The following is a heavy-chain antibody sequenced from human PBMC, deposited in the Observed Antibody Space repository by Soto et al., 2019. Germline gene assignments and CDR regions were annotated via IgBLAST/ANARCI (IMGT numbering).Heavy chain of an antibody. J-gene: IGHJ5*02. CDR2: IYYSGST. V-gene: IGHV4-59*01. CDR3: ARVARGFPPEYDFWSGSRPLGFGFDP. CDR1: GGSISSYY. Sequence: SETLSLTCTVSGGSISSYYWSWIRQPPGKGLEWIGYIYYSGSTNYNPSLKSRVTISVDTSKNQFSLKLSSVTAAGTAVYYCARVARGFPPEYDFWSGSRPLGFGFDPWGQGTLVTVSS. D-gene: IGHD3-3*01.